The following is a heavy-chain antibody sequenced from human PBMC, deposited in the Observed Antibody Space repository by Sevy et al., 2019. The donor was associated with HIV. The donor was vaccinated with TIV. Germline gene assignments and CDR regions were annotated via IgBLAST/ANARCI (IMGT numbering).Heavy chain of an antibody. J-gene: IGHJ3*02. CDR1: GYIFSDYY. V-gene: IGHV3-11*01. CDR2: IPSSGSSI. CDR3: VIEVYAFDI. Sequence: GGSLRLSCEASGYIFSDYYMNWVRQALGNGLEWISYIPSSGSSIFYADSVKGRFTISRENAKNSLYLQMNSLRAEDTAVNYCVIEVYAFDIWGQGTMVTVSS.